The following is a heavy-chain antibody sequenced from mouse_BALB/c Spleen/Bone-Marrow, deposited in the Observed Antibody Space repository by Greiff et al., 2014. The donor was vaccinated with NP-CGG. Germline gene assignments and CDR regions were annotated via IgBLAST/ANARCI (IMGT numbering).Heavy chain of an antibody. V-gene: IGHV1-82*01. CDR1: GYAFSSSW. J-gene: IGHJ4*01. D-gene: IGHD4-1*02. CDR3: ARPLNWDPYAMDY. CDR2: IYPGDGDT. Sequence: VKVVESGPELVKPGASVKISCKASGYAFSSSWMNWVKQRPGQGLEWIGRIYPGDGDTKYNGKFKGKATLTADKSSSTAYMQLSSLTSVDSAVYFCARPLNWDPYAMDYWGQGTSVTVSS.